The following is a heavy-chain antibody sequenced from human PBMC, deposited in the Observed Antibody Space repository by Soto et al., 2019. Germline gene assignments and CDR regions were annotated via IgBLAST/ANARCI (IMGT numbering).Heavy chain of an antibody. J-gene: IGHJ4*02. V-gene: IGHV4-31*03. CDR3: ARGNWNYPSPEEFDY. CDR2: IYYSGST. Sequence: QVQLQESGPGLVKPSQTLSLTCTVSGGSISSGGYYWSWIRQHPGKGLEWIGYIYYSGSTYYNPSLKSRVTISVDTSKNQFSLKLSSVTAADTAVYYCARGNWNYPSPEEFDYWGQGTLVTVSS. D-gene: IGHD1-7*01. CDR1: GGSISSGGYY.